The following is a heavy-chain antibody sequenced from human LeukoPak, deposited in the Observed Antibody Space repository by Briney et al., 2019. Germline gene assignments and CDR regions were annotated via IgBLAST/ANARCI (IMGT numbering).Heavy chain of an antibody. J-gene: IGHJ5*02. CDR2: IYYSGST. V-gene: IGHV4-59*01. CDR1: GGSISSYY. Sequence: SETLSLTCTVSGGSISSYYWSWIRQPPGKGLEWIGYIYYSGSTNYNPSLKSRVTISVDTSKNQFSLKLSSVTAADTAVYYCARERDERGAYCSGGSCYEVKGNWFDPWGQGTLVTVSS. D-gene: IGHD2-15*01. CDR3: ARERDERGAYCSGGSCYEVKGNWFDP.